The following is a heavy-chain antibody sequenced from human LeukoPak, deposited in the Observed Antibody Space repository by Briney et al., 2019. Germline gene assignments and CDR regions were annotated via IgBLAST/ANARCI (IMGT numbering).Heavy chain of an antibody. D-gene: IGHD3-16*01. CDR3: ARVGAVTPVVHFYYYYYMDV. CDR2: ISYDGSNK. CDR1: GFTFSSYA. Sequence: PGGSLRLSCAASGFTFSSYAMHWVRQAPGKGLEWVAVISYDGSNKYYADSVKGRFTISRDNSKNTLYLQMNSLRAEDTAVYYCARVGAVTPVVHFYYYYYMDVWGKGTTVTVSS. J-gene: IGHJ6*03. V-gene: IGHV3-30-3*01.